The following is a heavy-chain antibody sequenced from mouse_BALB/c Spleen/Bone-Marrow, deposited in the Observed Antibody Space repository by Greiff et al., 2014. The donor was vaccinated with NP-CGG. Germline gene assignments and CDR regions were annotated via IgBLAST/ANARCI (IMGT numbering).Heavy chain of an antibody. D-gene: IGHD4-1*01. J-gene: IGHJ2*01. CDR2: IYPGDGAT. Sequence: QVQLKESGAELVRPGSSVKISCKASGYAFSSYWMNWVKQRPGQGLEWIGQIYPGDGATNYNGNFKDKATLTTDKSSTTAYMQLSSLTSEASAVYFCARGGRLTGYYFDYWGQGTTLTVSS. CDR3: ARGGRLTGYYFDY. V-gene: IGHV1-80*01. CDR1: GYAFSSYW.